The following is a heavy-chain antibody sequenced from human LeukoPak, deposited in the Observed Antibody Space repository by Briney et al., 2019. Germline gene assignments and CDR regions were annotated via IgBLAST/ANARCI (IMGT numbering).Heavy chain of an antibody. CDR2: MSTSGNS. J-gene: IGHJ5*02. D-gene: IGHD6-25*01. Sequence: SETLSLTCAVYGGSFSGYYWSWIRQPPGKGLEWIGRMSTSGNSNYIPSLVSRVTMSVDTSKNQFSLNLSSVTAADTAVYYCARESGSMRWFDPWGRGTLVTVSS. V-gene: IGHV4-4*07. CDR1: GGSFSGYY. CDR3: ARESGSMRWFDP.